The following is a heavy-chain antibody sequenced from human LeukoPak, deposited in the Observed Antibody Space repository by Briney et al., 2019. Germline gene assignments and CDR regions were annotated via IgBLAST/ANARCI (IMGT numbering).Heavy chain of an antibody. Sequence: GGSLRLSCAASGFTLSTYTMNWVRQAPGKGLEWVSYISTSGSIIYYANSVKGRFTISRDNAKNSLYLQMNSLRAEDTAVYYCARGNWAEDGYFDYWGQGTLVTVSS. CDR1: GFTLSTYT. D-gene: IGHD7-27*01. CDR2: ISTSGSII. J-gene: IGHJ4*02. CDR3: ARGNWAEDGYFDY. V-gene: IGHV3-48*04.